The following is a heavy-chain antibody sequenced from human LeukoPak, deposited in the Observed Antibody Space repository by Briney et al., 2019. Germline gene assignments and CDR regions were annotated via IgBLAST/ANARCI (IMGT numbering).Heavy chain of an antibody. V-gene: IGHV4-59*01. Sequence: SETLSLTCTVSGDSMTSYYWSWIRQPPGKGLEWIGYIYYSGSTNYNPSLKSRVTISVDTSKNQFSLKLSSVTAADTAVYYCARHADYSNFYYYYYMDVWGKGTTVTVSS. J-gene: IGHJ6*03. CDR1: GDSMTSYY. CDR3: ARHADYSNFYYYYYMDV. D-gene: IGHD4-11*01. CDR2: IYYSGST.